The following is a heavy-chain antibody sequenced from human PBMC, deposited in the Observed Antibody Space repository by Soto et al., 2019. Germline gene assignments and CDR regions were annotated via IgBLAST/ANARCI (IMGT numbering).Heavy chain of an antibody. V-gene: IGHV4-34*01. J-gene: IGHJ6*03. CDR2: INHSGST. Sequence: SETLSLTCAVYGGSFSGYYWSWIRQPPGKGLEWIGEINHSGSTNYNPSLKSRVTISVDTSKNQFSLKLSSVTAADTAVYYCARGVPPIYYDFLTGYYPESSYYYMAVWGKGPPVPVS. CDR3: ARGVPPIYYDFLTGYYPESSYYYMAV. D-gene: IGHD3-9*01. CDR1: GGSFSGYY.